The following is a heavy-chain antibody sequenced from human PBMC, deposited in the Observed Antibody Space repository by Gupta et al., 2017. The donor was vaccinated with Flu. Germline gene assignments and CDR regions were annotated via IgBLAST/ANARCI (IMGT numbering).Heavy chain of an antibody. CDR2: IYTSAST. Sequence: QVQLQESGPGLVQPSQTLSLPCTVSGGSISSGSYYWSWIRQPAGKGLEWIGRIYTSASTNYNPSLKSRVTISVDTSKNQFSLKLSSVTAADTAVYYWARRSVPENWFDPWGQGTLVTVSS. CDR3: ARRSVPENWFDP. V-gene: IGHV4-61*02. CDR1: GGSISSGSYY. J-gene: IGHJ5*02.